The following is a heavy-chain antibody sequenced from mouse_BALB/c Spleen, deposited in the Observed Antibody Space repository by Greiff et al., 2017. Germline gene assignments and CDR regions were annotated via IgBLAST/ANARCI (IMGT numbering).Heavy chain of an antibody. V-gene: IGHV1-7*01. Sequence: VQLQQSGAELAKPGASVKMSCKASGYTFTSYWMHWVKQRPGQGLEWIGYINPSTGYTEYNQKFKDKATLTADKSSSTAYMQLSSLTSEDSAVYYCARHDGYYYFDYWGQGTTLTVSS. D-gene: IGHD2-3*01. CDR3: ARHDGYYYFDY. CDR2: INPSTGYT. J-gene: IGHJ2*01. CDR1: GYTFTSYW.